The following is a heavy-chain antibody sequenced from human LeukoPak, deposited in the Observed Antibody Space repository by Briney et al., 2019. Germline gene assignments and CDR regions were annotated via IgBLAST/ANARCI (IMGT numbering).Heavy chain of an antibody. CDR2: IYHSGST. Sequence: SQTLSLTCTVSGGSISSGSYYWSWIRQPPGKGLEWIGYIYHSGSTYYNPSLKSRVTISVDRSKNQFSLKLSSVTAADTAVYYCARDGIGGATGLDYWGQGTLVTVSS. CDR1: GGSISSGSYY. J-gene: IGHJ4*02. CDR3: ARDGIGGATGLDY. D-gene: IGHD1-26*01. V-gene: IGHV4-30-2*01.